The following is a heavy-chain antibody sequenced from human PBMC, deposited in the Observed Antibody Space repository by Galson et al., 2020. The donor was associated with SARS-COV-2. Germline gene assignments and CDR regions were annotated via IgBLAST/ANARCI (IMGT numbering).Heavy chain of an antibody. V-gene: IGHV4-31*03. CDR3: ARGQRNIAVAAILVDFDY. CDR2: IYDSGST. J-gene: IGHJ4*02. Sequence: ASETLSLTCTVSGGSTSSGGYYWNWIRQHPGKGLEWIGYIYDSGSTYYNPSLKSRVTISADTSKNQFSLNLSSVTAADTAVYYCARGQRNIAVAAILVDFDYWGQGTLVTVSS. CDR1: GGSTSSGGYY. D-gene: IGHD6-19*01.